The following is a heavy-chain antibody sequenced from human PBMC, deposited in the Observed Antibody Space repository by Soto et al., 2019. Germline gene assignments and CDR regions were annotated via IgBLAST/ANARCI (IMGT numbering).Heavy chain of an antibody. CDR3: AKEWLLYPSWFDP. D-gene: IGHD3-3*01. CDR2: ISYSGSNK. CDR1: GFTFSSYA. V-gene: IGHV3-30-3*02. J-gene: IGHJ5*02. Sequence: GGSLRLSCAASGFTFSSYAMHWVRQAPGKGLEWVSVISYSGSNKDYVDSVKGRFTISRDNSKNTLYLQMNSLRAEDTAVYYCAKEWLLYPSWFDPWGQGTLVTVSS.